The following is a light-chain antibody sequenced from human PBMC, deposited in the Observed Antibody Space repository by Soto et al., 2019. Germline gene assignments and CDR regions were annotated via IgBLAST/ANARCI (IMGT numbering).Light chain of an antibody. J-gene: IGKJ5*01. CDR3: QQANSFPLT. CDR1: LGIGSH. V-gene: IGKV1-12*01. Sequence: DIQKTESPSTLSASVGERGTIPGRASLGIGSHLGWYQQKPGKAPNLLIYAASSLQSGVPSRFSGSGSGTDFTLTISILQPEDFATYYCQQANSFPLTFGQGTRLEIK. CDR2: AAS.